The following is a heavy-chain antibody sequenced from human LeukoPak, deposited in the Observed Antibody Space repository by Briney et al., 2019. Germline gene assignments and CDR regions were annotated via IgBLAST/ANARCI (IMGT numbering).Heavy chain of an antibody. CDR3: ARGRPRRAFDI. V-gene: IGHV4-34*01. CDR2: INHSGST. J-gene: IGHJ3*02. Sequence: SETLSLTCAVYGGSFSGYYWSWIRQPPGKGLEWIGEINHSGSTNYNPSLKSRVTISVDTSRNQFSLKLSSVTAADTAVYYCARGRPRRAFDIWGQGTMVTVSS. CDR1: GGSFSGYY.